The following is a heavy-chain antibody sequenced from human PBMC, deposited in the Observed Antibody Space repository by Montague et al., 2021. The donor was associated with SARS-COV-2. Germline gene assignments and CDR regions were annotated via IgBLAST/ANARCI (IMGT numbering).Heavy chain of an antibody. CDR1: GGSISSGGYY. CDR3: ARVVTIFGVGDTFDY. J-gene: IGHJ4*02. Sequence: TLSLTCTVSGGSISSGGYYWSWIRQHPGKGLEWIGYIYYSGSTYYXXXLKSRVTISVDTSKNQFSLKLSSVTAADTAVYYCARVVTIFGVGDTFDYWGQGTLVTVSS. D-gene: IGHD3-3*01. CDR2: IYYSGST. V-gene: IGHV4-31*03.